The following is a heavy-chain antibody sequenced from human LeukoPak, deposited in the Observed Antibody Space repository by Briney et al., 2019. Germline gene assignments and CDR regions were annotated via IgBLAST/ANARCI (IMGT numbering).Heavy chain of an antibody. J-gene: IGHJ4*02. CDR1: GFTFSDYY. CDR3: ARAKSLLLWCFDY. Sequence: GGSLRLSCAASGFTFSDYYMSWIRQAPGKGLEWVSYISSSGSTIYYADSVKGRFTISRDNAKNSLYLQMNSLRAEDTAVYYCARAKSLLLWCFDYWGQGTLVTVSS. CDR2: ISSSGSTI. V-gene: IGHV3-11*04. D-gene: IGHD5-18*01.